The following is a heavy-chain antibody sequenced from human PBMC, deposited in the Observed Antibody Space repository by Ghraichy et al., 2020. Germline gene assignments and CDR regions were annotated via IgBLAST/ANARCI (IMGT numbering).Heavy chain of an antibody. J-gene: IGHJ4*02. CDR2: INHSGST. V-gene: IGHV4-34*01. Sequence: SETLSLTCAVYGGSFSGYYWSWIRQPPGKGLEWIGEINHSGSTNYNPSLKSRVTISVDTSKNQFSLKLSSVTAADTAVYYCARGVSAVAGNSLDYWGQGTLVTVSS. D-gene: IGHD6-19*01. CDR1: GGSFSGYY. CDR3: ARGVSAVAGNSLDY.